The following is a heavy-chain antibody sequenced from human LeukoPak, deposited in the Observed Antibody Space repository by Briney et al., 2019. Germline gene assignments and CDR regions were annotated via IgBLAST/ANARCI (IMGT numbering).Heavy chain of an antibody. V-gene: IGHV3-48*01. CDR2: ISSSSSTI. Sequence: PGGSLRLSCAASGFTFSSYWMSWVRQAPGKGLEWVSYISSSSSTIYYADSVKGRFTISRDNAKNSLYLQMNSLRAEDTAVYYCARKYNWNDKYFDYWGQGTLVTVSS. CDR3: ARKYNWNDKYFDY. D-gene: IGHD1-1*01. J-gene: IGHJ4*02. CDR1: GFTFSSYW.